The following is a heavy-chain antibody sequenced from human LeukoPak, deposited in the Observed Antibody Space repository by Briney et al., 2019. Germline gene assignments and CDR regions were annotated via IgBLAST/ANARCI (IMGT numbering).Heavy chain of an antibody. D-gene: IGHD4-23*01. CDR2: MSSSGSAI. V-gene: IGHV3-11*04. CDR3: ARPLGGKDYFDS. Sequence: GGSLRLSCVDSGFTFSDYYMTWIRQAPGKGLEWVSYMSSSGSAIYYADSVKGRFTISRDNAKNSLYLQMNSLRAEDSAVYYCARPLGGKDYFDSWGQGTLVTVSS. J-gene: IGHJ4*02. CDR1: GFTFSDYY.